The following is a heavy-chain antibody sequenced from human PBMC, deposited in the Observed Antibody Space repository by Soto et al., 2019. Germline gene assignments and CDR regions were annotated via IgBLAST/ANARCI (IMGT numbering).Heavy chain of an antibody. CDR3: ANASPTLPGVNTFFDY. CDR1: GFTFSSYA. CDR2: ISCSGGST. V-gene: IGHV3-23*01. J-gene: IGHJ4*02. D-gene: IGHD3-16*01. Sequence: GGSLRLSCAASGFTFSSYAMSWVRQAPGKGLEWVSAISCSGGSTYYADSVKGRFTISRDNSKNTLYLQMNSLRAEDTAVYYCANASPTLPGVNTFFDYWGQGTLVTVSS.